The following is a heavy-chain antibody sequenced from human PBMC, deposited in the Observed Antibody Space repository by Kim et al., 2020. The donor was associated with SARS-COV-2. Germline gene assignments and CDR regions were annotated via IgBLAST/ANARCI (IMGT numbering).Heavy chain of an antibody. CDR3: AKDIVVVPAANINYYYYGMDV. Sequence: GGSLRLSCAASGFTFSSYAMSWVRQAPGKGLEWVSAISGSGGSTYYADSVKGRFTISRDNSKNTLYLQMNSLRAEDTAVYYCAKDIVVVPAANINYYYYGMDVWGQGTTVTVSS. D-gene: IGHD2-2*01. CDR2: ISGSGGST. J-gene: IGHJ6*02. CDR1: GFTFSSYA. V-gene: IGHV3-23*01.